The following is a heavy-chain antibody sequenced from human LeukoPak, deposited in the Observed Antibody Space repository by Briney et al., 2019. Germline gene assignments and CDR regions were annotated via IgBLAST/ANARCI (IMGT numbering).Heavy chain of an antibody. V-gene: IGHV3-23*01. J-gene: IGHJ4*02. CDR3: ARGRFCSDGRCYFDY. Sequence: PGGSLRLSCAASGFTFSSYAVSWVRQAPGKGLEWVSAISGSGGSTYYADSVKGRFTISRDNSENTLYLQMNSLRAEDTAVYYCARGRFCSDGRCYFDYWGQGTLVTVSS. CDR1: GFTFSSYA. CDR2: ISGSGGST. D-gene: IGHD2-15*01.